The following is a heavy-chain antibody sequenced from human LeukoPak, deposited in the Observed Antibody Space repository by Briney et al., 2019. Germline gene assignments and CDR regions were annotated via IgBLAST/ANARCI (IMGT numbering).Heavy chain of an antibody. D-gene: IGHD2-8*01. V-gene: IGHV4-59*01. CDR2: ISSSGST. CDR1: GASISTSY. Sequence: SETLSLTCTVSGASISTSYWNWIRQVSGKGLEWIGYISSSGSTNYNPSLQRRVTISIDMSKNHFSLKVRSVTAADTAVYFCARDSVYATNWFDPWGQGTLVSVSS. J-gene: IGHJ5*02. CDR3: ARDSVYATNWFDP.